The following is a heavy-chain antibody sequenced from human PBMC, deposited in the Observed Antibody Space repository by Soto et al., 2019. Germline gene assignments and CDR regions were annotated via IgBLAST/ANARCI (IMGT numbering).Heavy chain of an antibody. CDR3: ARWESGADY. Sequence: ESGGDLVQPGGSLRLSCAASGFSFSDYTMIWVRQAPGKGLEWVSYISYSSRTIHYADSVKGRFTISRDNGKNSLYLQMNSLRAEDTAVYYCARWESGADYWGQGTLVTVSS. V-gene: IGHV3-48*01. D-gene: IGHD1-26*01. CDR1: GFSFSDYT. J-gene: IGHJ4*02. CDR2: ISYSSRTI.